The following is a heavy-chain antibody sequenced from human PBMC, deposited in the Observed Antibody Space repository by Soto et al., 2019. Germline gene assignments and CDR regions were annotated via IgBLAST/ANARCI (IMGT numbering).Heavy chain of an antibody. Sequence: SETLSLTCAVYGGSFSGYYWSWIRQPPGKGLEWIGEINHSGSTNYNPSLKSRVTISVDTSKNQFSLKLSSVTAADTAVYYCARGLLLNWNYFNYWGQGTLVTVSS. J-gene: IGHJ4*02. CDR1: GGSFSGYY. CDR3: ARGLLLNWNYFNY. D-gene: IGHD1-1*01. V-gene: IGHV4-34*01. CDR2: INHSGST.